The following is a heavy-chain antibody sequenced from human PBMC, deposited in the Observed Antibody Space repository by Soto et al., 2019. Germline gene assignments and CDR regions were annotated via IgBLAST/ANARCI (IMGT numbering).Heavy chain of an antibody. CDR2: IYYSGIT. CDR1: CGSISSYY. D-gene: IGHD3-10*01. J-gene: IGHJ6*02. V-gene: IGHV4-59*01. Sequence: SETLSLACTASCGSISSYYWCWILQPPGKGLEWIGYIYYSGITNYNPSLKSRVTISVDTSKNQFSLKLSSVTAADTAVYYCAGGDPLLWFGEKVYYGMDVWGQGTTVTVSS. CDR3: AGGDPLLWFGEKVYYGMDV.